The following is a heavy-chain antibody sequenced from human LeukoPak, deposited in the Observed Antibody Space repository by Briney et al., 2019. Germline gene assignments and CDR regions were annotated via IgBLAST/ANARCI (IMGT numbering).Heavy chain of an antibody. Sequence: SEALSLTCAVYVGSFSGYYWSCMPQPPGKGLEWMGEINHSGSTNYIPSLKSRVTISVDTPKNQFSLKLSSVTAADTAVYYCASSVVVPALSNWFDPWGQGTLVTVSS. CDR1: VGSFSGYY. V-gene: IGHV4-34*01. CDR2: INHSGST. D-gene: IGHD2-2*01. CDR3: ASSVVVPALSNWFDP. J-gene: IGHJ5*02.